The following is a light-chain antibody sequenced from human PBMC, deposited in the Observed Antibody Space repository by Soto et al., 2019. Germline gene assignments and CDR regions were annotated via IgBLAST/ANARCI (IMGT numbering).Light chain of an antibody. CDR3: MQSAHWPWT. CDR1: QGLVLSDGKTY. Sequence: DVAMTQSPLSLPVHIGQHASIYCRSIQGLVLSDGKTYLSWFHQRPGQSPRRLIYTISDRDSGVPDRVSGRGSGTDVTLKISGLEAEDVGVYYCMQSAHWPWTFGPGTKVDIK. J-gene: IGKJ1*01. CDR2: TIS. V-gene: IGKV2-30*01.